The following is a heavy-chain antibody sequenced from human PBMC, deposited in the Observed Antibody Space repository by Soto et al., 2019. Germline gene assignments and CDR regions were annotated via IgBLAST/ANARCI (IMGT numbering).Heavy chain of an antibody. CDR1: GYTFTGYF. J-gene: IGHJ6*02. V-gene: IGHV1-2*02. CDR2: INSKSGGT. CDR3: ARSSGSYSYYGMDV. Sequence: QVQLVQSGAEVRKPGASVKVSCKASGYTFTGYFMHWVRQAPGQGLEWMGWINSKSGGTNYAQKFQGSGTMTRDTSISTAYMELSRLRSDDTAVYYCARSSGSYSYYGMDVWGQGTTVTVSS. D-gene: IGHD1-26*01.